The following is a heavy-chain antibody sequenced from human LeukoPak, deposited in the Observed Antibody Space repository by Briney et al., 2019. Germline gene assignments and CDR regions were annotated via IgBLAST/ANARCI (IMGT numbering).Heavy chain of an antibody. Sequence: SETLSLTCAVYGGSFSGYYWSWIRQPPGRGLEWIGEISHSGSTNYNPSLKSRVTISVDTSKNQFSPKLSPVTAADTAVYYCASSSAGYCSSTSCYWSHDAFDIWGQGTMVTVSS. V-gene: IGHV4-34*01. CDR2: ISHSGST. J-gene: IGHJ3*02. CDR3: ASSSAGYCSSTSCYWSHDAFDI. D-gene: IGHD2-2*01. CDR1: GGSFSGYY.